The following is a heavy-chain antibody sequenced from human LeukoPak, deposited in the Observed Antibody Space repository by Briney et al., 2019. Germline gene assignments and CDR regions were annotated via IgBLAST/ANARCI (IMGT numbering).Heavy chain of an antibody. V-gene: IGHV3-21*01. CDR2: ISRTSEYI. CDR1: GFSFSIYF. D-gene: IGHD3-16*01. Sequence: GGSLRLSRAASGFSFSIYFMNWVRQAPGKGLEWVSSISRTSEYIHYADSVRGRFAISRDNAKNSVYLQMNSLRAKDTAVYFCAGGGDFDYWGQGILVTVSA. J-gene: IGHJ4*02. CDR3: AGGGDFDY.